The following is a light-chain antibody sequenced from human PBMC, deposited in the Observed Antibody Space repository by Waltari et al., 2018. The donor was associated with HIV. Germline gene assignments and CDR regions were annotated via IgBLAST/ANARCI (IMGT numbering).Light chain of an antibody. J-gene: IGKJ5*01. Sequence: DIVLTQSPAPLSLSPGDRATLSCSASQNVDNYLAWYHKKAGQASGLLIDVAPNRATGIPARFIGSGAGTDFTLTISSLWPEDFAVYYCQQRDKWPPKVTFGQGTRLQ. CDR1: QNVDNY. CDR3: QQRDKWPPKVT. V-gene: IGKV3-11*01. CDR2: VAP.